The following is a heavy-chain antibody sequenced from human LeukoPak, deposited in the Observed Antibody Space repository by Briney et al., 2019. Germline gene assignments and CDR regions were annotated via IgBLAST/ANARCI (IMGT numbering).Heavy chain of an antibody. CDR1: GYTFTSYG. Sequence: GATVKVSCKASGYTFTSYGISWVRQAPGQGLEWMGWISAYNGNTNYAQKLQGRVTMTTDTSTSTAYMELRSLRSDDTAVYYCASARGSYNWNYHWFDPWGQGTLVTVSS. V-gene: IGHV1-18*01. D-gene: IGHD1-7*01. J-gene: IGHJ5*02. CDR3: ASARGSYNWNYHWFDP. CDR2: ISAYNGNT.